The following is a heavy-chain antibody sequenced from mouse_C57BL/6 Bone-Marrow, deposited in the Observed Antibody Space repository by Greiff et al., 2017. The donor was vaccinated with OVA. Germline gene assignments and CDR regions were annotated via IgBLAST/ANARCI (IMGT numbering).Heavy chain of an antibody. Sequence: VMLVESGAELMKPGASVKLSCKATGYTFTGYWIEWVKQRPGHGLEWIGEILPGSGSTNYNEKFKGKATFTADTSSNTAYMQLSSLTTEDSAIYYCASKSITTVVARMYFDVWGTGTTVTVSS. V-gene: IGHV1-9*01. CDR2: ILPGSGST. J-gene: IGHJ1*03. CDR3: ASKSITTVVARMYFDV. CDR1: GYTFTGYW. D-gene: IGHD1-1*01.